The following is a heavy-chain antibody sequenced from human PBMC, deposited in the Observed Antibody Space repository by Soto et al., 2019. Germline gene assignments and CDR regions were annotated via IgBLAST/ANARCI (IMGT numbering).Heavy chain of an antibody. Sequence: GESLKISCKGSGYGFSIHWVAWLRQMPGKGLEWMGIIYPGDSDTRYSPSFQGQVTISADKSISTAYLQWSSLKASDTAMYYCARPDDYGGNGAFDIWGQGTMVTVSS. V-gene: IGHV5-51*01. CDR2: IYPGDSDT. D-gene: IGHD4-17*01. CDR1: GYGFSIHW. CDR3: ARPDDYGGNGAFDI. J-gene: IGHJ3*02.